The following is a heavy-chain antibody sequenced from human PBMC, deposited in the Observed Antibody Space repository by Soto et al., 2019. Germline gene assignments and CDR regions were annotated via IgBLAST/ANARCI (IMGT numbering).Heavy chain of an antibody. CDR3: ARSMVRGVITTFDY. CDR2: IIPIFGTA. Sequence: SVKVSCKAPGGTFSSYAISWVRQAPGQGLEWMGGIIPIFGTANYAQKFQGRVTITADESTSTAYMELSSLRSEDTAVYYCARSMVRGVITTFDYWGQGTLVTVSS. V-gene: IGHV1-69*13. CDR1: GGTFSSYA. D-gene: IGHD3-10*01. J-gene: IGHJ4*02.